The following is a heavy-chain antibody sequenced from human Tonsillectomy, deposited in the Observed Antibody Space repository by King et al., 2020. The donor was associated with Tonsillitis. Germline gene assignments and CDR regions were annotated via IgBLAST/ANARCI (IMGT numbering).Heavy chain of an antibody. Sequence: VQLVESGGGLVQPGRSLRLSCAASGFTFDDYAMHWVRQAPGKGLEWVSGISWNIGSIGYADSLKGRFTISSDNAKNSLYLQMNSLRAEGTALYYCAKDWAMVRGVITEYYFDYWGQGTLVTVSS. J-gene: IGHJ4*02. CDR1: GFTFDDYA. D-gene: IGHD3-10*01. V-gene: IGHV3-9*01. CDR2: ISWNIGSI. CDR3: AKDWAMVRGVITEYYFDY.